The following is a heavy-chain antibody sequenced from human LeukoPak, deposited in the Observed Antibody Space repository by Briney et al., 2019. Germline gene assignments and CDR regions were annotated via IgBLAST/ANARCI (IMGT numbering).Heavy chain of an antibody. V-gene: IGHV3-33*06. CDR3: AKAAGYYGSGSYRDY. CDR1: GFTFSSYG. J-gene: IGHJ4*02. CDR2: IWYDGSNK. D-gene: IGHD3-10*01. Sequence: GGSQRLSCAASGFTFSSYGMHWVRQAPGKGLEWVAVIWYDGSNKYYADSVKGRFTISRDNSKNTLYLQMNSLRAEDTAVYYCAKAAGYYGSGSYRDYWGQGTLVTVSS.